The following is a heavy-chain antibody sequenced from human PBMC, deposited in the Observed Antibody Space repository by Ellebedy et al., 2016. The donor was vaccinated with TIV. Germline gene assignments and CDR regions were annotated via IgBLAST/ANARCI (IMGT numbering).Heavy chain of an antibody. CDR3: ARDFEWELIPGEAPWIDY. CDR2: ISSSSSYI. CDR1: GFTFSSYS. D-gene: IGHD1-26*01. V-gene: IGHV3-21*01. J-gene: IGHJ4*02. Sequence: GESLKISXAASGFTFSSYSMNWVRQAPGKGLEWVSSISSSSSYIYYADSVKGRFTISRDNAKNSLYLQMNSLRAEDTAVYYCARDFEWELIPGEAPWIDYWGQGTLVTVSS.